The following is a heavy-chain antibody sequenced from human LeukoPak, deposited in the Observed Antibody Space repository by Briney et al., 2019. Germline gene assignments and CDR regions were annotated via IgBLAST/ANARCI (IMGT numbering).Heavy chain of an antibody. D-gene: IGHD1-14*01. V-gene: IGHV3-48*01. Sequence: GGSLRLSCAASGFTFTSCSMSWVRQAPGKGLEWVSYIRGSGTIIYYADSAKGRFTVSRDNDKNSLYLQMDSLRAEETTVYYCARSPPDFRAPGSPWFDQWGQGTLVIVSS. CDR2: IRGSGTII. CDR1: GFTFTSCS. J-gene: IGHJ5*02. CDR3: ARSPPDFRAPGSPWFDQ.